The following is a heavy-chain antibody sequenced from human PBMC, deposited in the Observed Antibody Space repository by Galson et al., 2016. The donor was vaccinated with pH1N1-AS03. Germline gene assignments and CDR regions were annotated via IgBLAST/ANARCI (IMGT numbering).Heavy chain of an antibody. D-gene: IGHD3-3*01. V-gene: IGHV1-8*03. CDR1: GYTFTTYD. Sequence: SVKVSCKASGYTFTTYDINWVRQAPGQGLEWMGWMNPDSGNTGYAPSFQGRVTITRDTSISTAYMELSSLRSEDTAVYYCARGVVDWSGPACSGPLRFDPWGQGTLVTVSS. J-gene: IGHJ5*02. CDR3: ARGVVDWSGPACSGPLRFDP. CDR2: MNPDSGNT.